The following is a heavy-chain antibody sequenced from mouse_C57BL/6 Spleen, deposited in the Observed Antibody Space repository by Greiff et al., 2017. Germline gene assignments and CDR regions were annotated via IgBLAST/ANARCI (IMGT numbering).Heavy chain of an antibody. V-gene: IGHV1-82*01. CDR3: ARSELGLSMDY. CDR1: GYAFSSSW. Sequence: QVQLQQSGPELVKPGASVKISCKASGYAFSSSWMNWVKQRPGKGLEWIGRIYPGDGDTNYNGKFKGKATLTADKSSSTAYMQLSSLTSEDSAVYFCARSELGLSMDYWGQGTSVTVSS. D-gene: IGHD4-1*01. CDR2: IYPGDGDT. J-gene: IGHJ4*01.